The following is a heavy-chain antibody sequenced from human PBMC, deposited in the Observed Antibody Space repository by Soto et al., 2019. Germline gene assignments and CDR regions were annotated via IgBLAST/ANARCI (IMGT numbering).Heavy chain of an antibody. J-gene: IGHJ5*01. D-gene: IGHD1-26*01. Sequence: PGESLKTSCWGSDYVFSSSWIGWVRQMPGRGLELMGIIYPGDSETRYSPAFQGQVLITANKSISTAYLQWSSLKATDSAMYFCAKHIDNYSDPKWFDSWGQGTLVTSPQ. V-gene: IGHV5-51*01. CDR2: IYPGDSET. CDR1: DYVFSSSW. CDR3: AKHIDNYSDPKWFDS.